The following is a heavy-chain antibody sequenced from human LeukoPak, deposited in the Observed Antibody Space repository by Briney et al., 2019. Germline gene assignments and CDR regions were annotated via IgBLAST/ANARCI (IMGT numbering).Heavy chain of an antibody. V-gene: IGHV3-64D*06. CDR1: GFTFSTYV. CDR3: VRGTGY. Sequence: GGSPRLSCSVSGFTFSTYVMHWVRQALGEGREYVSAISSNGDNTYYADSVKGRFTISRDNSKNTLYLQMSSLRTDDTAVYYCVRGTGYWGQGNLVTVSS. CDR2: ISSNGDNT. J-gene: IGHJ4*02.